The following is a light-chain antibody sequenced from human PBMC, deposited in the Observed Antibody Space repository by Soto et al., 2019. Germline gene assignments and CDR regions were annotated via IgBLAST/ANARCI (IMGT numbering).Light chain of an antibody. CDR3: QTQRV. CDR2: VNSDGSH. CDR1: SGHSSYT. Sequence: QPVLTQSSSAAAFLGASVKLTCTLSSGHSSYTIAWHQQQPEKGPRYLMKVNSDGSHIKGDEIPDRFSGSSSGAERYLTISSLQSEDEADYYCQTQRVFGGGTKLTVL. J-gene: IGLJ2*01. V-gene: IGLV4-69*01.